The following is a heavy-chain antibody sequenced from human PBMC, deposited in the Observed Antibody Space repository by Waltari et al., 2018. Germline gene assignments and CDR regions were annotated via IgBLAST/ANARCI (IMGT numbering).Heavy chain of an antibody. J-gene: IGHJ4*02. CDR2: IYHSGST. CDR1: GYSISSGYY. V-gene: IGHV4-38-2*01. D-gene: IGHD3-3*01. Sequence: QVQLQESGPGLVKPSETLSLTCAVSGYSISSGYYWGWIRQPPGKGLEWIGSIYHSGSTYYNPSLKSRVTISVDTSKNQFSLKLSSVTAADTAVYYCARGKPTGFSVFWSGYYQYYFDYWGQGTLVTVSS. CDR3: ARGKPTGFSVFWSGYYQYYFDY.